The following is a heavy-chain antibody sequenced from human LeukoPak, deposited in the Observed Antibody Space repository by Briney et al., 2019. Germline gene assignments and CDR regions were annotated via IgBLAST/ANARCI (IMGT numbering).Heavy chain of an antibody. CDR1: GFTFDDYG. CDR3: ARDDYDYACGRYRRREAFDI. Sequence: GGSLRLSCAASGFTFDDYGMSWVPQAPGKGLDWVSGINWNGGSTGYADSVKGRFTISRDNAKNSLYLQMNSLRAEATAFYYCARDDYDYACGRYRRREAFDIWGQGTMVTVSS. V-gene: IGHV3-20*04. CDR2: INWNGGST. J-gene: IGHJ3*02. D-gene: IGHD3-16*02.